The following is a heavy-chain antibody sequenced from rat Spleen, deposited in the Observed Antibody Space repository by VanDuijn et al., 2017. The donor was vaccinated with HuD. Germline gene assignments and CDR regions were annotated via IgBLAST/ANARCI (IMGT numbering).Heavy chain of an antibody. CDR3: ARQYLLRRVSYFDY. CDR1: GFTFSNYG. J-gene: IGHJ2*01. Sequence: EVKLVESGGGLVQPGRSLKLSCAASGFTFSNYGMAWVRQAPTKGLEWVASITNTGGSIYYSDSVKGRFTISRDNAKSTLYLQMNSLRSEDTATYYCARQYLLRRVSYFDYWGQGVMVTVSS. CDR2: ITNTGGSI. D-gene: IGHD1-11*01. V-gene: IGHV5-29*01.